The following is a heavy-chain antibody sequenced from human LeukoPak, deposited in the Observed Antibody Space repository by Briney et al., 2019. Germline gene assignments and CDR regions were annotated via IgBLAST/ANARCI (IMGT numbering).Heavy chain of an antibody. CDR1: GFSFSSYS. J-gene: IGHJ4*02. Sequence: GGSLRLSCAASGFSFSSYSMNWVRQAPGKGLEWVSSIGSSSSSLYYADSVKGRFTISRDNAKNSLYLQMNSLRAEDTAVYYCTPWPTDYWGQGTLVTVSS. V-gene: IGHV3-21*01. CDR2: IGSSSSSL. D-gene: IGHD2-15*01. CDR3: TPWPTDY.